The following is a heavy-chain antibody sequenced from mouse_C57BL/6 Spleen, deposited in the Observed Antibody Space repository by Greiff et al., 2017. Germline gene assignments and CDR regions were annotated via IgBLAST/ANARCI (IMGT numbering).Heavy chain of an antibody. V-gene: IGHV1-64*01. D-gene: IGHD1-1*01. Sequence: VKLQESGAELVKPGASVKLSCKASGYTFTSYWMHWVKQRPGQGLEWIGMIHPNSGSTNYNEKFKSKATLTVDKSSSTAYMQLSSLTSEDSSVYYCASDDGSSRFAYWGQGTLVTVSA. CDR3: ASDDGSSRFAY. CDR2: IHPNSGST. J-gene: IGHJ3*01. CDR1: GYTFTSYW.